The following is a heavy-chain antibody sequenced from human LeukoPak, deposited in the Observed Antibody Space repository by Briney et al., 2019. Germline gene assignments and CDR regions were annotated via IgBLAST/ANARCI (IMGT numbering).Heavy chain of an antibody. CDR3: ARGEKYYDYVWGSYRLQNFDY. J-gene: IGHJ4*02. Sequence: ASGKGSCKASGYTFTSYGISWVRQAPGQGLEWMGWISAFNWNTNYAQKLQGRVTMTTDTSTSTAYMELRSLRSDDTAVYYCARGEKYYDYVWGSYRLQNFDYWGQGTLVTVSS. CDR2: ISAFNWNT. V-gene: IGHV1-18*01. D-gene: IGHD3-16*02. CDR1: GYTFTSYG.